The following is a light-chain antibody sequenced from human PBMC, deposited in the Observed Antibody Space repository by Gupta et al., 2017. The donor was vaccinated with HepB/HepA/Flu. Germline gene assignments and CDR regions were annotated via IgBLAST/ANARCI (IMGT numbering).Light chain of an antibody. V-gene: IGKV2-24*01. Sequence: DAVFTPTPLSSPVTLGQSTPIPCRSSESLVHSNGDTYFSWLQQRPGQPPRLLIYKISQRLSGVPDRFSGSGAGTHFTLTISRVQAEDVGVYYCMQSTHLPRTFGQGTKVEI. CDR2: KIS. J-gene: IGKJ1*01. CDR1: ESLVHSNGDTY. CDR3: MQSTHLPRT.